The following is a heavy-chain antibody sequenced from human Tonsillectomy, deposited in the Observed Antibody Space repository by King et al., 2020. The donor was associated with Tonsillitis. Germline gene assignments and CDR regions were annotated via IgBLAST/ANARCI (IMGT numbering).Heavy chain of an antibody. J-gene: IGHJ4*02. CDR2: ISSMCRYT. D-gene: IGHD3-9*01. CDR1: GFTFSDYY. Sequence: VQLVESGGGLVKPGGALRLSCAASGFTFSDYYMSWIRQAPGKGLEWVAYISSMCRYTNYADSVKGRFTISRDNAKNSLYLQMNSLRAEDTAVYYCARILTALDYWGQGTLVTVSS. V-gene: IGHV3-11*05. CDR3: ARILTALDY.